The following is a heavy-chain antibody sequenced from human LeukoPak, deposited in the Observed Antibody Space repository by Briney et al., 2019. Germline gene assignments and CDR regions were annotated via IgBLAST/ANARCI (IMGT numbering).Heavy chain of an antibody. D-gene: IGHD2-2*01. V-gene: IGHV4-61*02. J-gene: IGHJ4*02. Sequence: PSETLSLTCTVSGGSLSSGTYYWNWIRQPAGKGLEWIGRIYTSGSTNYNPSLKSRVTISVDTSKNQFSLKLSSVTAADTAVYYCARQGGDGDHIVVVPAASFDYWGQGTLVTVSS. CDR3: ARQGGDGDHIVVVPAASFDY. CDR1: GGSLSSGTYY. CDR2: IYTSGST.